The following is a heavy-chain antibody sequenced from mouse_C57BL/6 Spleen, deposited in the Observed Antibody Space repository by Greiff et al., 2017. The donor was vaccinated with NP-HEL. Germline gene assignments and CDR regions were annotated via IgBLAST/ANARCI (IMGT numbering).Heavy chain of an antibody. CDR3: ARQGEWGSWFAY. D-gene: IGHD1-3*01. CDR2: INPNNGGT. CDR1: GYTFTDYN. V-gene: IGHV1-18*01. J-gene: IGHJ3*01. Sequence: EVKLMESGPELVKPGASVKIPCKASGYTFTDYNMDWVKQSHGKSLEWIGDINPNNGGTIYNQKFKGKATLTVDKSSSTAYMELRSLTSEDTAVYYCARQGEWGSWFAYWGQGTLVTVSA.